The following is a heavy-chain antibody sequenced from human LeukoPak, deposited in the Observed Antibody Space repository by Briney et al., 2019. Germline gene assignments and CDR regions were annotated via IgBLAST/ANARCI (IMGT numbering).Heavy chain of an antibody. CDR2: INDSGST. D-gene: IGHD6-6*01. Sequence: TSETLSLTCAVYGGSFSGYYWSWVRQTPGKGLEWIGEINDSGSTHNNPSLESRVTIPVDTSNNQFSLRLSSVTAADTAVYYCASSPSQLVPFDYWGQGILVTVSS. V-gene: IGHV4-34*01. CDR3: ASSPSQLVPFDY. CDR1: GGSFSGYY. J-gene: IGHJ4*02.